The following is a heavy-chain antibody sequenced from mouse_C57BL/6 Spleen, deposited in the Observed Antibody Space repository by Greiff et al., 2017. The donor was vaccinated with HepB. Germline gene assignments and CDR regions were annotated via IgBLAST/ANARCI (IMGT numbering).Heavy chain of an antibody. J-gene: IGHJ1*03. Sequence: DVKLVESGAELVKPGASVKLSCTASGFNIKDYYMHWVKQRTEQGLEWIGRIDPEDGETKYAPKFQGKATITADTSSNTAYLQLSSLTSEDTAVYYCASYYYGSSNYWYFDVWGTGTTVTVSS. CDR2: IDPEDGET. CDR1: GFNIKDYY. CDR3: ASYYYGSSNYWYFDV. V-gene: IGHV14-2*01. D-gene: IGHD1-1*01.